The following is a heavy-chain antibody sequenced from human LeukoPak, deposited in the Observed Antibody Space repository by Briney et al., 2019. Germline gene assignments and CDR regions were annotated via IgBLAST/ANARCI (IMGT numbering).Heavy chain of an antibody. CDR1: GYTFTCYG. V-gene: IGHV1-18*01. Sequence: ASVKVSCKASGYTFTCYGISWVRQAPGQGLEWMGWISAYNGNTNYAQKLQGRVTMTTDTSTSTAYMELRSLRSDDTAVYYCARDQSYDFWSGYSQIFHYWGQGTLVTVSS. D-gene: IGHD3-3*01. CDR3: ARDQSYDFWSGYSQIFHY. CDR2: ISAYNGNT. J-gene: IGHJ4*02.